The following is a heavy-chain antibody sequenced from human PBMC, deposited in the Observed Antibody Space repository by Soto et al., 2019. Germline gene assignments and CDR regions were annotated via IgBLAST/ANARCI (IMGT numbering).Heavy chain of an antibody. CDR1: GFTFSDYY. CDR2: ISSSSSYT. CDR3: ASLSGSPPDEYFQH. V-gene: IGHV3-11*06. D-gene: IGHD1-26*01. Sequence: QVQLVESGGGLVKPGGSLRLSCAASGFTFSDYYMSWIRQAPGKGLEWVSYISSSSSYTNYADSVKGRFTISRDNAKNSLYLQMNSLRAEDTAVYYCASLSGSPPDEYFQHWGQGTLVTVSS. J-gene: IGHJ1*01.